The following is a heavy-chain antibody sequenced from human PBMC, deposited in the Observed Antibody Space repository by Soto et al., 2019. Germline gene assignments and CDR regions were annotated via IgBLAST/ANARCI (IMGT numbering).Heavy chain of an antibody. CDR2: ISGSGGST. CDR1: GFTFSNYG. Sequence: EVQLLESGGGLVQPGGSLRLSCAASGFTFSNYGMSWVRQAPGKGLEWVSVISGSGGSTYYADSVKGRFTLSRDNSKNTVYLQMNSLRAEDTAVYYYAKDSPVGVPLLRDLHDWGQGTLVTVSS. J-gene: IGHJ1*01. V-gene: IGHV3-23*01. CDR3: AKDSPVGVPLLRDLHD. D-gene: IGHD2-15*01.